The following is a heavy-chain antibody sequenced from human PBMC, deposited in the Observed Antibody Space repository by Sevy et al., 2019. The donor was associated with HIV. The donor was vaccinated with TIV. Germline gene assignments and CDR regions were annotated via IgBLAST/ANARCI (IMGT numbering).Heavy chain of an antibody. Sequence: GGSLRLSCAASGFTFSNYGMHWVRQAPGKGLEWVAVVSYDGSHKYYADSVRGRFTSSRDNSKNIVYLQMSSLRAEDTAEYYCAKGSRATASAFDIWGQGTVVTVSS. CDR1: GFTFSNYG. CDR2: VSYDGSHK. D-gene: IGHD2-21*02. V-gene: IGHV3-30*18. CDR3: AKGSRATASAFDI. J-gene: IGHJ3*02.